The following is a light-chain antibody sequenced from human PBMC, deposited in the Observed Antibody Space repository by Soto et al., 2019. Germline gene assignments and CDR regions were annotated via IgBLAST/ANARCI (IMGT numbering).Light chain of an antibody. CDR2: GNN. J-gene: IGLJ2*01. V-gene: IGLV1-44*01. CDR1: NSNIGTNH. Sequence: QLVLTQPPSASGTPGQRVAISCSGGNSNIGTNHVNWYQQLPGTAPKLFIYGNNQRPSGVPDRFSGSRSGTSASLAISGLQSEDEADYYCVAWDDSLNGHVVFGGGTQLTVL. CDR3: VAWDDSLNGHVV.